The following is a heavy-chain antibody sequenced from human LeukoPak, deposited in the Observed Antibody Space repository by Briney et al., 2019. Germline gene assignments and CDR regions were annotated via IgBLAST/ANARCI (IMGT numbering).Heavy chain of an antibody. CDR2: ISYDGSNK. CDR1: GFTFISYG. J-gene: IGHJ4*02. D-gene: IGHD6-13*01. CDR3: AKGGYSGSWYFDY. Sequence: PGGSLRLSCAASGFTFISYGMHGARQAPGKGLEGVAVISYDGSNKYYAASVKGRFTISRDNSKNTLYLQMNRLRAEDTAVYYCAKGGYSGSWYFDYWGQGTLVTVSS. V-gene: IGHV3-30*18.